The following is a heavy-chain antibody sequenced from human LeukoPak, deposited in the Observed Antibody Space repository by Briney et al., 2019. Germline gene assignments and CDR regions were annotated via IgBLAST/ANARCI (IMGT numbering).Heavy chain of an antibody. CDR1: GGTFSSYA. D-gene: IGHD2-15*01. J-gene: IGHJ5*02. CDR2: IIPILGIA. CDR3: ARDADGYCSGGSCYYDYFDP. V-gene: IGHV1-69*04. Sequence: SVKVSCKASGGTFSSYAISWVRQAPGQGLEWMGRIIPILGIANYAQKFQGRVTITADKSTSTAYMELSSLRSEDTAVYYRARDADGYCSGGSCYYDYFDPWGQGTLVTVSS.